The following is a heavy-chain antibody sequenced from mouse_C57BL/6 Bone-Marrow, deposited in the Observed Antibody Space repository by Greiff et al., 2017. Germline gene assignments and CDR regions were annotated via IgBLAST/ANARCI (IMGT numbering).Heavy chain of an antibody. Sequence: QVQLQQPGAELVRPGSSVKLSCKASGYTFTSYWMHWVKQRPIQGLEWIGNIDPSDSETHYNQKFKDKATLTVDKSSSTAYMQLSSLQSEDSAVYYCARRDYGSSPFAYWGQGTLVTVSA. J-gene: IGHJ3*01. CDR3: ARRDYGSSPFAY. CDR2: IDPSDSET. V-gene: IGHV1-52*01. CDR1: GYTFTSYW. D-gene: IGHD1-1*01.